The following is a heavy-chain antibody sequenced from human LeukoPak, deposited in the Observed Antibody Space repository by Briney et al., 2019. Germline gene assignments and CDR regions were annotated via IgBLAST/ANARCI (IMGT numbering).Heavy chain of an antibody. J-gene: IGHJ4*02. CDR1: GFTFSNYW. V-gene: IGHV3-7*03. Sequence: GGSLRLSCAASGFTFSNYWMSWVRQAPGKGLEWVANIKQDESKKYYVDSVKGRFTISRDSSKNSLYLQMNSLGAEDTALYYCAKGRIGSRSPFDYWGQGTLVTVSS. CDR2: IKQDESKK. D-gene: IGHD2-21*01. CDR3: AKGRIGSRSPFDY.